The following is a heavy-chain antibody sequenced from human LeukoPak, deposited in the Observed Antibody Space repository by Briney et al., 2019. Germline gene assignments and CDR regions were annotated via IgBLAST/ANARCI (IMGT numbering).Heavy chain of an antibody. CDR3: ASSGWYNPTYFCSYGMDV. CDR1: GGSISNYY. CDR2: ISYSGST. J-gene: IGHJ6*02. D-gene: IGHD6-19*01. Sequence: PSETLSLTCTVSGGSISNYYWSWIRQPPGQGLEWIGYISYSGSTNYNPSLKSRVTISVDTSKSQFSLKLSSVTAADTAVYYCASSGWYNPTYFCSYGMDVWGQGTTVTVSS. V-gene: IGHV4-59*01.